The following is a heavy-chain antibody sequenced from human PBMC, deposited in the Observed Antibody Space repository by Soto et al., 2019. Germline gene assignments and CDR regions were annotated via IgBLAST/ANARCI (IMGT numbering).Heavy chain of an antibody. J-gene: IGHJ4*02. D-gene: IGHD2-15*01. CDR3: ARGRSWCGGSCYYFDY. CDR2: MNPNSGNT. V-gene: IGHV1-8*01. Sequence: QVQLVQSGAEVKKPGASVKVSCKASGYTFTSYDINWVRQATGQGLEWMGWMNPNSGNTGYAQKLQGRVTMTRNTSISTAYMELSSLRSEDTAVYYCARGRSWCGGSCYYFDYWGQGTLVTVSS. CDR1: GYTFTSYD.